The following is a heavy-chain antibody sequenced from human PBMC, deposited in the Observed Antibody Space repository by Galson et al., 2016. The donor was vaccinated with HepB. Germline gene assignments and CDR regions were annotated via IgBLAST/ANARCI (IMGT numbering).Heavy chain of an antibody. CDR2: ISSRSTYI. Sequence: SLRLSCAASGFTFSTQSMNWVRQAPGKGLEWVASISSRSTYIHYADSVEGRFTISRDNAENSLYLEMSSPRVEDTAVYYCAREKGGSTMASHWFDPWGQGTLVAVSS. V-gene: IGHV3-21*01. J-gene: IGHJ5*02. CDR3: AREKGGSTMASHWFDP. D-gene: IGHD4/OR15-4a*01. CDR1: GFTFSTQS.